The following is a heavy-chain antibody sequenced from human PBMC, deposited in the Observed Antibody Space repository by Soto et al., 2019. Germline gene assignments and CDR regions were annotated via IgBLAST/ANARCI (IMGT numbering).Heavy chain of an antibody. J-gene: IGHJ3*02. CDR1: GYSFTSYW. CDR2: IYPGDSDT. Sequence: GESLKISCKGSGYSFTSYWIGWVRQMPGKGLEWMGIIYPGDSDTRYSPSFQGQVTISADKSISTAYLQWSSLKASDTAMYYCARQYCSGGSCYQSNDAFDIWGQGTMVNVS. D-gene: IGHD2-15*01. CDR3: ARQYCSGGSCYQSNDAFDI. V-gene: IGHV5-51*01.